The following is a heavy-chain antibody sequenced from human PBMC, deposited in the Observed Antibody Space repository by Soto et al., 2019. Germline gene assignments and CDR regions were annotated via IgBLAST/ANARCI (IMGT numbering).Heavy chain of an antibody. J-gene: IGHJ5*02. D-gene: IGHD3-3*01. CDR1: GGSISSYY. CDR2: IYYSGST. V-gene: IGHV4-59*01. CDR3: ARGGAPITIFGVVVSWFDP. Sequence: QVQLQESGPGLVKPSETLSLTCTVSGGSISSYYWSWIRQPTGKGLEWIGYIYYSGSTNYNPSLKSRVTISVDTSKNLFSLKLSSVTAADTAVYYCARGGAPITIFGVVVSWFDPWGQGTLVTVSS.